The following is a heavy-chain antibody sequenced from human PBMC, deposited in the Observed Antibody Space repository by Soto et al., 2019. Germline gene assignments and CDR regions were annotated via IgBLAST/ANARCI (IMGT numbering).Heavy chain of an antibody. CDR2: IIPIFGTA. V-gene: IGHV1-69*13. D-gene: IGHD2-15*01. CDR1: GGTFSSYA. J-gene: IGHJ6*02. CDR3: AGGYCSGGSCTRADYYYYGMDV. Sequence: SVKVSCKASGGTFSSYAISWVRQAPGQGLEWMGGIIPIFGTANYAQKFQGRVTITADESTSTAYMELSSLRSEDTAVYYCAGGYCSGGSCTRADYYYYGMDVWGQGTTVTVSS.